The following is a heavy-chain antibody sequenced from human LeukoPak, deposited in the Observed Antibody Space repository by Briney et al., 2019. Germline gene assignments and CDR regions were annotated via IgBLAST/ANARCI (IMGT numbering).Heavy chain of an antibody. CDR3: AGPTTGNDY. Sequence: GGSLRLSCAASGFTFSGYAMSWVRLAPGKGLEWVSAITAGGDGTYYADSVKGRFTISRDNAKNSLYLQMNSLRAEDTAVYYCAGPTTGNDYWGQGTLVTVSS. V-gene: IGHV3-23*01. J-gene: IGHJ4*02. CDR2: ITAGGDGT. CDR1: GFTFSGYA. D-gene: IGHD4-17*01.